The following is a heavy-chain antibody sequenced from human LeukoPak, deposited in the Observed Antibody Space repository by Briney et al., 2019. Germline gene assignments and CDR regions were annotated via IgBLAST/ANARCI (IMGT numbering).Heavy chain of an antibody. CDR3: ARDGKWELPFDY. V-gene: IGHV3-30-3*01. D-gene: IGHD1-26*01. J-gene: IGHJ4*02. CDR2: ISYDGSNK. CDR1: GFTFSSYA. Sequence: GGSLRLSCAASGFTFSSYAMHWVRQAPGKGLEWVAVISYDGSNKYYADSVKGRFTISRDNSKNTLYLRMNSLRAEDTAVYYCARDGKWELPFDYWGQGTLVTVSS.